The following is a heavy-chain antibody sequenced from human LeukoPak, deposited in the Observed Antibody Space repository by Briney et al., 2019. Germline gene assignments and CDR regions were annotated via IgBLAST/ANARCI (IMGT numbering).Heavy chain of an antibody. CDR1: GFTFSDYW. CDR3: VRAIAAAASY. Sequence: GGSLRLSCAASGFTFSDYWMHWVRQAPGRGPEWVANIKQDGSERYYVDSVKGRFTITRDNAKNSLSLQMNSLRVEDTAVYYCVRAIAAAASYWGQGTLVTVSS. CDR2: IKQDGSER. J-gene: IGHJ4*02. V-gene: IGHV3-7*01. D-gene: IGHD6-13*01.